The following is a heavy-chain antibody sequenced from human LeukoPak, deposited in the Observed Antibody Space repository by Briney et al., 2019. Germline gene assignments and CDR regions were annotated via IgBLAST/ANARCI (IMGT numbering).Heavy chain of an antibody. CDR3: ARDRGGRTGLDD. CDR2: IGNSGSSI. CDR1: GFAFTDYG. V-gene: IGHV3-48*01. Sequence: PGGSPRLSCAASGFAFTDYGMNWVRQAPGKGLEWLSYIGNSGSSIYYADSVKGRFTISRDNDKNSLYLQMNSLRAEDTAVYYCARDRGGRTGLDDWGQGTLVTVSS. J-gene: IGHJ4*02. D-gene: IGHD2-15*01.